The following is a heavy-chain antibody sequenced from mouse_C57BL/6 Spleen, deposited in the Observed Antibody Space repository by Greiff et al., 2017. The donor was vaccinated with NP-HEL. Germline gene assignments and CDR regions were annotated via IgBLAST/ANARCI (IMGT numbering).Heavy chain of an antibody. CDR2: IDPSDSYT. V-gene: IGHV1-59*01. J-gene: IGHJ4*01. CDR3: ARYGAQATSYYAMDY. CDR1: GYTFTSYW. Sequence: QVQLQQPGAELVRPGTSVKLSCKASGYTFTSYWMHWVKQRPGQGLEWIGVIDPSDSYTNYNQKFKGKDTLTVDTSSSTAYMQLSSLTSEDSAVYYCARYGAQATSYYAMDYWGQGTSVTVSS. D-gene: IGHD3-2*02.